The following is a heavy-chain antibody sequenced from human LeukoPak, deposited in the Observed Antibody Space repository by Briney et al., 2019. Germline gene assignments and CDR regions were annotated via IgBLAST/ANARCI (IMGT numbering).Heavy chain of an antibody. D-gene: IGHD6-13*01. V-gene: IGHV6-1*01. Sequence: QSQTLSLTCAISGVSVSSNSAVWNWIRQSSSRGLEWLGRTYYRSRWYNDYAVSVKSRISVNPDTSKNQFSLLLNSVTPKDMAVYYWTRGGAAAGFDFWGQGTLVTVSS. J-gene: IGHJ4*02. CDR3: TRGGAAAGFDF. CDR2: TYYRSRWYN. CDR1: GVSVSSNSAV.